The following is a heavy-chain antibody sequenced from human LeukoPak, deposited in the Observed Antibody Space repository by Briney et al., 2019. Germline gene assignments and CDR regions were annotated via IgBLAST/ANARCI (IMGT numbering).Heavy chain of an antibody. V-gene: IGHV4-39*07. CDR1: GGSISSSSYY. J-gene: IGHJ4*02. Sequence: PSETLSLTCTVSGGSISSSSYYWGWIRQPPGEGLEWIGSIYYSGSTYYNPSLKSRVTISVNTSKNQFSLKLSSVTAADTAVYYCARVGIAARRGLDYWGQGTLATVSS. D-gene: IGHD6-6*01. CDR3: ARVGIAARRGLDY. CDR2: IYYSGST.